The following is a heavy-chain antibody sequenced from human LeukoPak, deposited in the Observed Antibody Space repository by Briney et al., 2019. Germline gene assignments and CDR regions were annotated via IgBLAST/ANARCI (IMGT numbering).Heavy chain of an antibody. CDR3: ARDNLAAAGNFDY. J-gene: IGHJ4*02. Sequence: SETLSLTCTVSGGSISSGGYYWSWIRQHPGKGLEWIGYIYHSGSSYYNPSLKGRLTISVETSKNQFSLKLSSVTAADTAVYYCARDNLAAAGNFDYWGQGTLVTVSS. CDR2: IYHSGSS. V-gene: IGHV4-31*03. D-gene: IGHD6-13*01. CDR1: GGSISSGGYY.